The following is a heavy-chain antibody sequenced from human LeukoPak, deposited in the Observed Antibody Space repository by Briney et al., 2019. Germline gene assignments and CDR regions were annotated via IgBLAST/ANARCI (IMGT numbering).Heavy chain of an antibody. V-gene: IGHV1-3*01. CDR2: INAGNGNT. CDR1: GYTFTSYA. CDR3: ARGRIVPAALDY. Sequence: ASVKVSCKASGYTFTSYAMHWVRQVPGQRLEWMGWINAGNGNTKYSQKFQGRVTITRDTSASTAYMELSSLRSEDTAVYYCARGRIVPAALDYWGQGTLVTVSS. J-gene: IGHJ4*02. D-gene: IGHD2-2*01.